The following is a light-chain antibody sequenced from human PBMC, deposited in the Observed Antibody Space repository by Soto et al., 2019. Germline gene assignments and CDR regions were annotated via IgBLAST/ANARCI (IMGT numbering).Light chain of an antibody. CDR3: CSYAGSYTLV. V-gene: IGLV2-11*01. J-gene: IGLJ3*02. Sequence: QSALTQPRSVSGSPGQSVTISCTGTSSDVGAYNHVSWYQQHPGKVPKLMIYDVSRRPSGVPDRFSGSKSGNTASLTISGLQPVDEADYNCCSYAGSYTLVFGGGTKVTVL. CDR1: SSDVGAYNH. CDR2: DVS.